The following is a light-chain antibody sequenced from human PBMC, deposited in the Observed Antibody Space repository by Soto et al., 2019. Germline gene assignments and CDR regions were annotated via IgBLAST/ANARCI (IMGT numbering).Light chain of an antibody. CDR1: SSNIGAGYD. Sequence: QSVLTQPPSVSGAPGQRVTISCTGSSSNIGAGYDVHWYQQLPGTAPKLLIYGNSNRPSGVPDRFSGSKSGTSASLAITGLQAGDEADYYCQSYDSSLGVVFGGGTKVTVL. J-gene: IGLJ2*01. V-gene: IGLV1-40*01. CDR3: QSYDSSLGVV. CDR2: GNS.